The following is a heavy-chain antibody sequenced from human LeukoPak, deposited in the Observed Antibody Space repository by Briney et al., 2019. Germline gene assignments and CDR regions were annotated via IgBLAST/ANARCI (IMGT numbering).Heavy chain of an antibody. D-gene: IGHD1-26*01. V-gene: IGHV3-30*04. CDR2: ISYDGSNK. Sequence: GGSLRLSCAASGFTFSSYAMHWVRQAPGKGLEWVAVISYDGSNKYYADSVKGRFTISRDNAKNSLYLQMNSLRAEDTAVYYCARDLWWELLPLGYYYYYMDVWGKGTTVTVSS. CDR1: GFTFSSYA. CDR3: ARDLWWELLPLGYYYYYMDV. J-gene: IGHJ6*03.